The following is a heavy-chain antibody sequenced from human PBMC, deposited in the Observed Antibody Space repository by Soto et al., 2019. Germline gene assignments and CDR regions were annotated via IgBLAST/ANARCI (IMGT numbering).Heavy chain of an antibody. J-gene: IGHJ5*02. D-gene: IGHD5-12*01. V-gene: IGHV1-18*01. CDR2: ISAYNGNT. CDR1: GYTFTSYG. Sequence: ASVKVSCKASGYTFTSYGISWVRQAPGQGLEWMGWISAYNGNTNYAQKLQGRVTMTTDTSTSTAYMELRSLRSDDTAVYYCARDGEHEWLRGNWFDPWGQGTLVTVSS. CDR3: ARDGEHEWLRGNWFDP.